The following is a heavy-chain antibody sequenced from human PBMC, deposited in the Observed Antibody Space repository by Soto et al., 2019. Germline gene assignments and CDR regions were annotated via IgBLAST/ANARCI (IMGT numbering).Heavy chain of an antibody. J-gene: IGHJ4*02. V-gene: IGHV1-3*01. Sequence: ASVKVSCKASGYTFTSYAMHWVRQAPGQRLEWMGWINAGNGNTKYSRKFQGRVTITRDTSASTAYMELSSLRSEDTAVYYCAKYSSGWYGYWGQGTLVTVSS. CDR1: GYTFTSYA. CDR2: INAGNGNT. D-gene: IGHD6-19*01. CDR3: AKYSSGWYGY.